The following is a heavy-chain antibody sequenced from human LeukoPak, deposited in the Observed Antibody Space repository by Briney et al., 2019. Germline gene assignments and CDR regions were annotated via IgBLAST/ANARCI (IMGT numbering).Heavy chain of an antibody. J-gene: IGHJ4*02. CDR2: IKQDGSER. CDR1: GFTFTEYW. CDR3: AKDMYNFDY. V-gene: IGHV3-7*01. D-gene: IGHD1-1*01. Sequence: GGSLRLSCAASGFTFTEYWMTWVPQAPGKGLEWVANIKQDGSERNYVDTVKSRFIISRDNAKNLLYLQMNSLRAEDTAVYYCAKDMYNFDYWGQGTLVTVSS.